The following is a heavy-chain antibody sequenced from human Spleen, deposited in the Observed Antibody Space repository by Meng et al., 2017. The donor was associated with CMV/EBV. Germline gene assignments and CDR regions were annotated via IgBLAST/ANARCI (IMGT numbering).Heavy chain of an antibody. CDR2: ITPIFGTA. V-gene: IGHV1-69*05. CDR1: GGTFRSYA. J-gene: IGHJ4*02. Sequence: KGFGGTFRSYAITWVRQAHGQGLEWLGGITPIFGTANCAQKFQGRVTITTDESTSTAYMELSSLRSDDTAVYYCARGRINYDSSGYHHWGRGTLVTVSS. D-gene: IGHD3-22*01. CDR3: ARGRINYDSSGYHH.